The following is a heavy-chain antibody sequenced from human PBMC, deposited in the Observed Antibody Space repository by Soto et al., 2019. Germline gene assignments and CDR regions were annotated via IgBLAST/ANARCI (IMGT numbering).Heavy chain of an antibody. Sequence: ASVKVSCKASGYTFTSYDINWVRQATGQGLEWMGWMNPNSGNTGYAQKFQGRVTMTRNTSISTAYMELSSLRSEDTAVYYCARWIGLYSNYAYYYGMDVWGQGTTVTVS. CDR2: MNPNSGNT. J-gene: IGHJ6*02. V-gene: IGHV1-8*01. CDR3: ARWIGLYSNYAYYYGMDV. D-gene: IGHD4-4*01. CDR1: GYTFTSYD.